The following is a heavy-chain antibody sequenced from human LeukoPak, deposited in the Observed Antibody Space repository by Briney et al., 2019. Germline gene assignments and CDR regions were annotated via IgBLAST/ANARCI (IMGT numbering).Heavy chain of an antibody. D-gene: IGHD5-12*01. V-gene: IGHV4-38-2*01. Sequence: PATLSLTCAVSGYAVNSEYVGGGSRRPPKKGLEWIGSIYHSGSTYYNPSLKSRVTISVDTSKNQFSLKLSSVTAADTAVYYCARVATTTSPPQRPFDYWGQGTLVTVSS. CDR3: ARVATTTSPPQRPFDY. J-gene: IGHJ4*02. CDR2: IYHSGST. CDR1: GYAVNSEYV.